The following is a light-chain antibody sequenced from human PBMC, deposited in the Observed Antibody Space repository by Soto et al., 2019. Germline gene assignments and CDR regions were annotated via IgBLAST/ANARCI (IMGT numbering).Light chain of an antibody. CDR1: QGISQY. CDR3: QQVNYYPFT. CDR2: AAV. Sequence: DIHLTQSPSLLSASVGDSVTITCRASQGISQYVAWYQQKPGKTPKLLIYAAVVLQAGIPSRFSGSGSATEFILTISGLQPEDFATYYCQQVNYYPFTFGGGTRVESK. J-gene: IGKJ4*01. V-gene: IGKV1-9*01.